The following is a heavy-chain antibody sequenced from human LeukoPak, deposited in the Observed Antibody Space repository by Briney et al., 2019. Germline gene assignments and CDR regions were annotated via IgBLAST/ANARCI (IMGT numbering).Heavy chain of an antibody. V-gene: IGHV3-33*01. Sequence: PGGSLRLSCAASGFTFSSYGMHWVRQAPGKGLEWVAVIWYDGSNKYYADSVKGRFTISRDNSKNTLYLQMNSLRAEDTAVYYCASPLGVASYGMDVWGQGTTVTVSS. CDR2: IWYDGSNK. CDR3: ASPLGVASYGMDV. CDR1: GFTFSSYG. J-gene: IGHJ6*02. D-gene: IGHD3-3*01.